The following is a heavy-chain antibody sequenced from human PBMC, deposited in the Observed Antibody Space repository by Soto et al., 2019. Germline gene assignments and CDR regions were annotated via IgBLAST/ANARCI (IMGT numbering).Heavy chain of an antibody. CDR3: ANDAGYSSSWYGYYYYYGMDV. V-gene: IGHV3-30*18. CDR1: GFTFSSYG. J-gene: IGHJ6*02. CDR2: ISYDGSNK. D-gene: IGHD6-13*01. Sequence: GGSLRLSCAASGFTFSSYGMHWVRQAPGKGLEWVAVISYDGSNKYYADSVKGRFTISRDNSKNTLYLQMNSLRAEDTAVYYCANDAGYSSSWYGYYYYYGMDVWGQGTTVTVSS.